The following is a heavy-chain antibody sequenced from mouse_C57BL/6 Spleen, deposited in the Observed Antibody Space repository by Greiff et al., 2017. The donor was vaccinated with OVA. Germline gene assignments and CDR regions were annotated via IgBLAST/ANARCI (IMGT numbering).Heavy chain of an antibody. Sequence: VQLVESGPGLVAPSQSLSITCTVSGFSLTSYAISWVRQPPGKGLEWLGVIWTGGGTNYNSALKSRLSISKDNSKSQVFLKMNSLQTDDTARYYCARGGPHSSGYGFDYWGQGTTLTVSS. CDR3: ARGGPHSSGYGFDY. J-gene: IGHJ2*01. CDR2: IWTGGGT. D-gene: IGHD3-2*02. V-gene: IGHV2-9-1*01. CDR1: GFSLTSYA.